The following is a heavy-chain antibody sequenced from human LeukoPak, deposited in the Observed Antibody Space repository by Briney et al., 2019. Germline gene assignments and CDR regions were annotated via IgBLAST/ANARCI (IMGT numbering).Heavy chain of an antibody. D-gene: IGHD2-15*01. J-gene: IGHJ4*02. Sequence: SETLSLTCTVSGGSISSYYWSWIRQPPGKGLEWIGTIYYSGSTYYNPSLKSRVTISVDTSQNQFSLRLSSVTAADTAVYYCARQYCTSGSCPDYFDYWGQGTLVTVSS. V-gene: IGHV4-59*04. CDR3: ARQYCTSGSCPDYFDY. CDR2: IYYSGST. CDR1: GGSISSYY.